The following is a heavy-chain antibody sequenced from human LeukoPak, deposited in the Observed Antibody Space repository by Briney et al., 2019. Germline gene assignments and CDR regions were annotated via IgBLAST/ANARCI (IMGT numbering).Heavy chain of an antibody. Sequence: ASVKVSCKASGYTFTSYGISWVRQAPGQGLEWMGWSTTYNGNTNYAQKLQGRVTMTTNTSTSTAYMELRSLRSDDTAVYYCARDGYDYVWGSYRYPSRFDYWGQGTLVTVSS. J-gene: IGHJ4*02. CDR1: GYTFTSYG. CDR3: ARDGYDYVWGSYRYPSRFDY. V-gene: IGHV1-18*01. CDR2: STTYNGNT. D-gene: IGHD3-16*02.